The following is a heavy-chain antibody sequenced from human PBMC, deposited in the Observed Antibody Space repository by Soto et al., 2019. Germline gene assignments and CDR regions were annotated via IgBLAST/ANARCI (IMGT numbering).Heavy chain of an antibody. CDR2: VNPILSMS. V-gene: IGHV1-69*04. CDR1: CDTFSFYS. CDR3: ATSYGSGYRAFDY. D-gene: IGHD3-10*01. J-gene: IGHJ4*02. Sequence: QVQLVQSGAEVKRPGSSVKVSCKASCDTFSFYSINWVRQAPGLGLEWMGRVNPILSMSNYAQRFQGRVTMTADKYTSTAYMELSGRRSEDTAMYYCATSYGSGYRAFDYWGQGALVTVSS.